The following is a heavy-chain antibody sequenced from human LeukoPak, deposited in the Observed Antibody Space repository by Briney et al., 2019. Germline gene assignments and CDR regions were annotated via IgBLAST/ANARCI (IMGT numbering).Heavy chain of an antibody. V-gene: IGHV3-21*01. D-gene: IGHD6-13*01. J-gene: IGHJ5*02. CDR1: VFSFSRSS. CDR2: ISSSSSYI. Sequence: RGSLRLSSAAPVFSFSRSSMNWVRQAPGKGLEWVSSISSSSSYIYYADSLKGRFTISRDNAKNSLYLQICRLRDGNTTMYYSARGCSYSSSCLSVHVVNWSDPCGQGTLLTVSS. CDR3: ARGCSYSSSCLSVHVVNWSDP.